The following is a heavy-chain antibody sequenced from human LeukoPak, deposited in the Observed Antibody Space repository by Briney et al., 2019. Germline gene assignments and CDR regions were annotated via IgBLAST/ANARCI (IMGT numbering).Heavy chain of an antibody. D-gene: IGHD3-10*01. CDR3: ARATMVQGVIISFDY. CDR2: IKQDGSEK. V-gene: IGHV3-7*01. Sequence: PGGSLRLSCAASGFTFSSYWMSWVRQAPGKGLEWVANIKQDGSEKYYVDSVKGRFTISRDNAKNSLYLQMNSLRDEDTAVYYCARATMVQGVIISFDYWGQGTLVTVSS. J-gene: IGHJ4*02. CDR1: GFTFSSYW.